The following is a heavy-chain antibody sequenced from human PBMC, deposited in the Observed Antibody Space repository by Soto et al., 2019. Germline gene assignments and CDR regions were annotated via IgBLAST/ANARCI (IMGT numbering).Heavy chain of an antibody. Sequence: GASVKVSCKASGGTFSSYAISWVRQAPGQGLEWMGGIIPIFGTANYAQKFQGRVTITADESTSTAYMELSSLRSEDTAVYYCARGRYSYGHHLALGYYYGMDVWGQGTTVTVSS. CDR2: IIPIFGTA. CDR1: GGTFSSYA. J-gene: IGHJ6*02. D-gene: IGHD5-18*01. CDR3: ARGRYSYGHHLALGYYYGMDV. V-gene: IGHV1-69*13.